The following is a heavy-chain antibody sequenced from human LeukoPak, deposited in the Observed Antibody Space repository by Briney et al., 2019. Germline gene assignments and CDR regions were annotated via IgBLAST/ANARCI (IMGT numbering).Heavy chain of an antibody. V-gene: IGHV4-34*01. CDR1: GGSFSGYY. Sequence: KPSETLSLTCAVSGGSFSGYYWSWIRQPPGKGLEWIGEINHSGSTNYNPSLKSRVTISVDTSKNQFSLKLSSVTAADTAVYYCARVKCYYGSGSYYIPRGVYYFDYWGQGTLVTVSS. CDR3: ARVKCYYGSGSYYIPRGVYYFDY. CDR2: INHSGST. J-gene: IGHJ4*02. D-gene: IGHD3-10*01.